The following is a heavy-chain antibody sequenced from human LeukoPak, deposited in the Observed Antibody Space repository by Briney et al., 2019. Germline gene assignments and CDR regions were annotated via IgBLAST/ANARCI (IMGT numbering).Heavy chain of an antibody. Sequence: PSETLSLTCTVSSGSVSTSNYYWGWIRQPPGTGLEWFGSIYHSGSTYYNPSLKSRVTISVDTSKNQFSLKLSSVTAADTAVYYCARVGRQLVSLDYWGQGTLVTVSS. CDR2: IYHSGST. J-gene: IGHJ4*02. CDR1: SGSVSTSNYY. D-gene: IGHD6-6*01. V-gene: IGHV4-39*07. CDR3: ARVGRQLVSLDY.